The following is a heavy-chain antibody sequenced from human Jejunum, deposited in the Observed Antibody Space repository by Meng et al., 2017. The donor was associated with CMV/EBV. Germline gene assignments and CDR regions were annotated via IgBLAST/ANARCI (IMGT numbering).Heavy chain of an antibody. CDR3: ARVGAFCSSSSCYNDPLFDY. J-gene: IGHJ4*02. D-gene: IGHD2-2*01. CDR2: IYPDNGAT. V-gene: IGHV1-2*02. CDR1: YY. Sequence: YYMHWVRQAPGQGLEWMGWIYPDNGATNSAQKLKGRITITRDTSISTVYMELSRVTSDDTAVYFCARVGAFCSSSSCYNDPLFDYWGQGTLVTVSS.